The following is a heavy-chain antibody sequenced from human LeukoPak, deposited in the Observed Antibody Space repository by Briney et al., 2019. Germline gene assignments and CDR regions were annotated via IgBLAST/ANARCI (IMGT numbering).Heavy chain of an antibody. Sequence: ASVKFSCKASGYTFTGYYMHWVRQAPGQGLDWMGWINPNSGGTNYAQKFQGRVTMTRDTSISTAYMELSRLRSDDTAVYYCASNARMYSSTSGRAEYYFDYWGQGTLVTVSS. CDR1: GYTFTGYY. CDR2: INPNSGGT. CDR3: ASNARMYSSTSGRAEYYFDY. V-gene: IGHV1-2*02. J-gene: IGHJ4*02. D-gene: IGHD6-6*01.